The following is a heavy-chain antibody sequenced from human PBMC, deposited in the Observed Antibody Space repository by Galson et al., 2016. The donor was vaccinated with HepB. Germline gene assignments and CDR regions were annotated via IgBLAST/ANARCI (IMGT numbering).Heavy chain of an antibody. V-gene: IGHV3-30*03. CDR3: ATAGRGLIGRGQYYFDY. CDR1: GFTFSSYG. CDR2: ISYDGSDK. J-gene: IGHJ4*02. Sequence: SLRLSCAASGFTFSSYGMHWVRQAPGKGLAWVAVISYDGSDKYYADSVKGRFTISRDNSKNTLNLQMNSLRAEDTAVYYCATAGRGLIGRGQYYFDYWGQGTLVTVSS. D-gene: IGHD3-10*01.